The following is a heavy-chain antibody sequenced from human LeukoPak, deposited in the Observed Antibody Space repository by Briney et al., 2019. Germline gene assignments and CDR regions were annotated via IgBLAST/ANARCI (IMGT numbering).Heavy chain of an antibody. Sequence: PGGSLRLSCAASGFTFGSYAMNWVRQAPGKGLEWDSSISSSSSYIYYADSVKGRFTISRDNAKNSLYLQMNSLRAEDTAVYYCARDAEYYYDSSGYLLDYWGQGTLVTVSS. J-gene: IGHJ4*02. D-gene: IGHD3-22*01. CDR1: GFTFGSYA. CDR3: ARDAEYYYDSSGYLLDY. V-gene: IGHV3-21*01. CDR2: ISSSSSYI.